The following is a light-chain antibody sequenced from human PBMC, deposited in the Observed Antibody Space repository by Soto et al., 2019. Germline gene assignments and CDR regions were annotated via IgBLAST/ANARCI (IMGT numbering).Light chain of an antibody. CDR3: QQYNNWPQT. V-gene: IGKV3-15*01. Sequence: TQSPATLSVSPVERPALSCRASQSVSSNLAWYQQKPGQAPRLLIYGASTRATGIPARFSGSGSGTEFTLTISSLQSEDFAVYYCQQYNNWPQTFGQGTKV. CDR2: GAS. CDR1: QSVSSN. J-gene: IGKJ1*01.